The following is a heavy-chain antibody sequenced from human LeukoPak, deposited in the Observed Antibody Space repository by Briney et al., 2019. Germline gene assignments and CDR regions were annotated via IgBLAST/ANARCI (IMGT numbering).Heavy chain of an antibody. J-gene: IGHJ3*02. CDR3: ARGGRWLQLRGAAFDI. Sequence: GESLKISCKGSGYSFTSYWIGWVRQMPGKGLEWVGITYPGDSDTRYSPSFQGQVTISADKSISTAYLQWSSLKASDTPMYYCARGGRWLQLRGAAFDIWGQGTMVTVPS. D-gene: IGHD5-24*01. CDR1: GYSFTSYW. CDR2: TYPGDSDT. V-gene: IGHV5-51*01.